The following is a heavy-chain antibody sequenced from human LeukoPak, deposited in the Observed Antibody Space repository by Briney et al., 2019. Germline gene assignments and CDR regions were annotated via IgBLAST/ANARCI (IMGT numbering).Heavy chain of an antibody. Sequence: ASVKVSCKASGYTFTSYGISWVRQAPGQRLEWMGWISAYNGNTNYAQKLQGRVTMTTDTSTSTAYMELRSLRSDDTAVYFCARRWHYDILTGYLQIDAFDIWGQGTMVTVSS. CDR1: GYTFTSYG. D-gene: IGHD3-9*01. V-gene: IGHV1-18*01. CDR3: ARRWHYDILTGYLQIDAFDI. J-gene: IGHJ3*02. CDR2: ISAYNGNT.